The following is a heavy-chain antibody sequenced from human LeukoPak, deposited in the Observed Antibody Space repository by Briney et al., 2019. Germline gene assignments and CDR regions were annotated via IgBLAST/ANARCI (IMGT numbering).Heavy chain of an antibody. J-gene: IGHJ4*02. CDR2: ISPSSSYI. CDR1: GFTFSSYS. Sequence: PGGSLRLSCAASGFTFSSYSMNWVRQAPGKGLEWVSSISPSSSYIYYADSVKGRFSISRDNAKNSLFLQMNSLRAEDTAVYYCARAPPLLWFGKSDYWGQGTLVTVSS. CDR3: ARAPPLLWFGKSDY. V-gene: IGHV3-21*01. D-gene: IGHD3-10*01.